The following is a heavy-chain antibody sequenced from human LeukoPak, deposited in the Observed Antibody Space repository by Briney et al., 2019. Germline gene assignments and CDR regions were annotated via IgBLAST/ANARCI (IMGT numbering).Heavy chain of an antibody. J-gene: IGHJ4*02. CDR3: AREGYYYDSSGYYLFDY. V-gene: IGHV4-34*01. Sequence: SETLSLTCAVYGGSFSGYYWSWIRQPPGKGLEWIGEINHSGSTNYNPSLKSRVTISVDTSKNQFSLKLSSVTAADTAVYYCAREGYYYDSSGYYLFDYWGQGTLVTASS. D-gene: IGHD3-22*01. CDR1: GGSFSGYY. CDR2: INHSGST.